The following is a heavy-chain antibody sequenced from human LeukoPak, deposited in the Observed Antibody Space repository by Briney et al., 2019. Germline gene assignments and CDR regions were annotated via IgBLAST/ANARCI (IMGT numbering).Heavy chain of an antibody. CDR3: ARDLSSGGWTLEFDY. Sequence: ASVKVSCKTSGYTFITYGITWVRQAHGQGFQWMGWISAHSGNTNYAENFQGRISLTTDTSATTAYMELRSLTSDDTAVYYCARDLSSGGWTLEFDYWGQGSLVTVAS. D-gene: IGHD1-1*01. V-gene: IGHV1-18*01. J-gene: IGHJ4*02. CDR1: GYTFITYG. CDR2: ISAHSGNT.